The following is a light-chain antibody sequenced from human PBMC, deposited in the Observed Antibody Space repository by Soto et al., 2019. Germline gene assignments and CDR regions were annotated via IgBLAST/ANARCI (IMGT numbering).Light chain of an antibody. CDR2: AAS. CDR1: QDISSW. V-gene: IGKV1-12*01. CDR3: QQADRFPLT. J-gene: IGKJ4*01. Sequence: DVQMTQSPSSVSASVGDRVTITCRASQDISSWLAWYQQKPGKAPKLLIYAASTLQGGVPSRFSGSWSGTDFTLTISSLQAEDFASYYCQQADRFPLTFGGGTKVEIE.